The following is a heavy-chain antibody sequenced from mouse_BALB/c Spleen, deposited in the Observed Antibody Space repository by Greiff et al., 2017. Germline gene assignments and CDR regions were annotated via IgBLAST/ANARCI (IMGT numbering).Heavy chain of an antibody. CDR3: ARGGSRSYWYFDV. Sequence: VQLKESGPGLVKPSQSLSLTCTVTGYSITSDYAWNWIRQFPGNKLEWMGYISYSGSTSYNPSLKSRISITRDTSKNQFFLQLNSVTTEDTATYYCARGGSRSYWYFDVWGAGTTVTVSS. V-gene: IGHV3-2*02. D-gene: IGHD1-1*01. CDR1: GYSITSDYA. CDR2: ISYSGST. J-gene: IGHJ1*01.